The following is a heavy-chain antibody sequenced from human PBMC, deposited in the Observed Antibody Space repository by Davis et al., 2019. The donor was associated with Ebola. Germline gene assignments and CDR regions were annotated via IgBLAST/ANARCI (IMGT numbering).Heavy chain of an antibody. CDR2: TYYRSKWCN. CDR1: GDSVSSNSVA. J-gene: IGHJ6*02. V-gene: IGHV6-1*01. Sequence: MPSETLSLTCAISGDSVSSNSVAWDWIRQSSSRGLEWLGRTYYRSKWCNDYAVSVKSRITINPDTSKNQFSLQLNSVTPEDTAVYYCASLSPDGMDVWGQGTTVTVSS. CDR3: ASLSPDGMDV.